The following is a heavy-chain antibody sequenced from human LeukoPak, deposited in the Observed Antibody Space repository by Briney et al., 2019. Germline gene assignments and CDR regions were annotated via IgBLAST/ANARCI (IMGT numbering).Heavy chain of an antibody. Sequence: SGGSLRLSCAASGFTFSNYEMNWVRQAPGKGLEWISYISSSGSTIYYADSVKGRFTISRDNAKNSLYLQMNSLRVEDTAVYYCARASAPPSFYYYYGTDVWGQGTTVTVSS. CDR1: GFTFSNYE. CDR3: ARASAPPSFYYYYGTDV. V-gene: IGHV3-48*03. J-gene: IGHJ6*02. CDR2: ISSSGSTI.